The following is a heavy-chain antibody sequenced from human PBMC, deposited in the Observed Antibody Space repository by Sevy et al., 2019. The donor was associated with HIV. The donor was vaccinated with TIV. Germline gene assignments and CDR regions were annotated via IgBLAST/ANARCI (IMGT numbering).Heavy chain of an antibody. CDR2: ISGSGGST. V-gene: IGHV3-23*01. Sequence: GGYLRLSCAASGFTFSSYAMSWVRQAPGKGLEWVSAISGSGGSTYYADSVKGRFTISRDNSKNTLYLQMNSLRAEDTAVYYCAKGSSWYWPPNHYFDYWGHGTLVTVSS. J-gene: IGHJ4*01. CDR3: AKGSSWYWPPNHYFDY. D-gene: IGHD6-13*01. CDR1: GFTFSSYA.